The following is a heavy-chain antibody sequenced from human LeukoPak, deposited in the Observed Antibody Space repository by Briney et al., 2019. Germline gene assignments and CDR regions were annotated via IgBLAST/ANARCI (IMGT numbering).Heavy chain of an antibody. Sequence: ASVKVSCKASGYTFSSYGITWVRQAPGQGLEWMGWISAYNGNTNYAQNLQGRVTMTTDTSTSTAYLELKSLSSDDTAVYYCARVSGSYCSSTSCNDAFDIWGQGTMVTVSS. V-gene: IGHV1-18*01. CDR3: ARVSGSYCSSTSCNDAFDI. J-gene: IGHJ3*02. CDR1: GYTFSSYG. D-gene: IGHD2-2*01. CDR2: ISAYNGNT.